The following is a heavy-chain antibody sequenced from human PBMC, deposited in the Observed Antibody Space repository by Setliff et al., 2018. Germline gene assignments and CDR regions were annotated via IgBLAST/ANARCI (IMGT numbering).Heavy chain of an antibody. D-gene: IGHD6-13*01. CDR1: GFTFSSYS. CDR3: ARSPSRPYSSSWYVN. CDR2: ISSSSSYI. V-gene: IGHV3-21*01. Sequence: PGGSLRLSCAASGFTFSSYSMNWVRQAPGKGLEWASSISSSSSYIYYADSVKGRFTISRDNAKNSLYLQMNSLRAEDTAVYYCARSPSRPYSSSWYVNWGQGTLVTVSS. J-gene: IGHJ4*02.